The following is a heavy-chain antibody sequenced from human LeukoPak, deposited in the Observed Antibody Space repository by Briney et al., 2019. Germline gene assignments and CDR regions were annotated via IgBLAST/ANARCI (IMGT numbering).Heavy chain of an antibody. CDR1: GGTFSSYA. CDR3: ATGRWLQLGYYYYYMDV. D-gene: IGHD5-24*01. V-gene: IGHV1-69*05. CDR2: IIPIFGTA. Sequence: ASVKVSCKASGGTFSSYATSWVRQAPGQGLEWMGGIIPIFGTANYAQKFQGRVTITTDESTSTAYMELSSLRSEDTAVYYCATGRWLQLGYYYYYMDVWGKGTTVTVSS. J-gene: IGHJ6*03.